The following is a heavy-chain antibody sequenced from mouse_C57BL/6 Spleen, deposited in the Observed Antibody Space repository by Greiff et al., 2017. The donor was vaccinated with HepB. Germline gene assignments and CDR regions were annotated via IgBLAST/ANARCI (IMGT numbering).Heavy chain of an antibody. V-gene: IGHV8-8*01. Sequence: QVTLKESGPGILQPSQTLSLTCSFSGFSLSTFGMGVGWIRQPSGKGLEWLAHIWWDDDKYYNPALKSRLTISKDTSKNQAFLKIANVDTADTATYYCARIKEPDGYYPYFDYWGQGTTLTVSS. CDR3: ARIKEPDGYYPYFDY. CDR2: IWWDDDK. CDR1: GFSLSTFGMG. D-gene: IGHD2-3*01. J-gene: IGHJ2*01.